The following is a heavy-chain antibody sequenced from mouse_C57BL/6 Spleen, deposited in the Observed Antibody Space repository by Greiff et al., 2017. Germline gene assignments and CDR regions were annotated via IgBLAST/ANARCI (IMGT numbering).Heavy chain of an antibody. CDR1: GYTFTGYW. V-gene: IGHV1-9*01. J-gene: IGHJ1*03. CDR3: ASLGLSTTVVARYFDV. D-gene: IGHD1-1*01. Sequence: QVQLQQSGAELMKPGASVKLSCKATGYTFTGYWIEWVKQRPGHGLEWIGEILPGSGSTNYNEKFKGKATFTADTSSNTAYMQLSSLTTEDSAIYYCASLGLSTTVVARYFDVWGTGTTVTVSS. CDR2: ILPGSGST.